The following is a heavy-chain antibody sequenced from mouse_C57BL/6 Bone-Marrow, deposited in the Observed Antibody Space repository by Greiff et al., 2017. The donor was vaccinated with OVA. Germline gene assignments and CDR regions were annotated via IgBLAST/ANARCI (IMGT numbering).Heavy chain of an antibody. Sequence: QVQLQQPGAELVKPGASVKMSCKASGYTFTSYWITWVKQRPGQGLEWIGDIYPGSGSTNYNEKFRSKATLTVDTSSSTAYMQLSSLTSEDSAVYYCARRYYGSSWYFDVWGTGTTVTVSS. CDR1: GYTFTSYW. CDR3: ARRYYGSSWYFDV. J-gene: IGHJ1*03. V-gene: IGHV1-55*01. D-gene: IGHD1-1*01. CDR2: IYPGSGST.